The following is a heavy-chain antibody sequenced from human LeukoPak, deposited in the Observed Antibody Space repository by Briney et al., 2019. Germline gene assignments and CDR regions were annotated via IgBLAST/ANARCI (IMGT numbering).Heavy chain of an antibody. Sequence: ASVKVSCKASGYTFTGYYMHWVRQAPGQGLEWMGRINPNSGGTNYAQKFQGRVTMTRDTSISTAYMELSRPRSDDTAVYYCAGGYDSRQTLLGYWGQGTLVTVSS. CDR2: INPNSGGT. CDR3: AGGYDSRQTLLGY. CDR1: GYTFTGYY. V-gene: IGHV1-2*06. J-gene: IGHJ4*02. D-gene: IGHD3-22*01.